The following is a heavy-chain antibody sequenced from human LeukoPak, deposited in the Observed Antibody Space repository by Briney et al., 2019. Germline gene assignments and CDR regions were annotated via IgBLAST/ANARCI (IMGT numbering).Heavy chain of an antibody. Sequence: GGSLRLSCAASGFTFSSYSMNWVRQAPGKGLEWVSSISSSSSYIYYADSVKGRFTISRDNAKNSLYLQMNSLRVEGSAVYYCAKGGRGFSYGSLDYWGQGTLVTVS. V-gene: IGHV3-21*04. J-gene: IGHJ4*02. CDR3: AKGGRGFSYGSLDY. CDR2: ISSSSSYI. D-gene: IGHD5-18*01. CDR1: GFTFSSYS.